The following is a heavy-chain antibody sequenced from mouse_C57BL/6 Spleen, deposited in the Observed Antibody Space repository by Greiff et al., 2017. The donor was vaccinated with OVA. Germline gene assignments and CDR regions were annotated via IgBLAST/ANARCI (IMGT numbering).Heavy chain of an antibody. D-gene: IGHD2-1*01. Sequence: VQLQQSGPGLVKPSQSLSLTCSVTGYSITSGYYWNWIRQFPGNKLEWMGYISYDGSNNYNPSLKNRISITRDTSKNQFFLKLNSVTTEDTATYYCARGGNVLYYYAMDYWGQGTSVTVSS. CDR3: ARGGNVLYYYAMDY. CDR2: ISYDGSN. V-gene: IGHV3-6*01. CDR1: GYSITSGYY. J-gene: IGHJ4*01.